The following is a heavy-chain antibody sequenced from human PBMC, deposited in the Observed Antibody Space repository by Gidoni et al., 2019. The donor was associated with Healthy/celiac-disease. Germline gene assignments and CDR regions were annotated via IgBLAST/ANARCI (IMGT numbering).Heavy chain of an antibody. V-gene: IGHV1-2*06. Sequence: QVQLVQSGAEAKNPAASVKVPGKASGYTFTGYYMHWVRQAPGQGLEWMGRINPNSGGTNYAQKFQGRVTMTRDTSISTAYMELSRLRSDDTALYYCARDRYIVVVVAATSGVYWFDPWGQGTLVTVSS. D-gene: IGHD2-15*01. J-gene: IGHJ5*02. CDR2: INPNSGGT. CDR3: ARDRYIVVVVAATSGVYWFDP. CDR1: GYTFTGYY.